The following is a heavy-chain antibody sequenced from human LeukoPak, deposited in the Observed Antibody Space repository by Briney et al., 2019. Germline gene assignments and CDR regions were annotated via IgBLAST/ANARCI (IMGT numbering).Heavy chain of an antibody. Sequence: PSGTLSLTCTVSGGSISSYYWSWIRQPAGKGLEWIGRIYTSGSTNYNPSLKSRVTMSVDTSKSQFSLKLSSVTAADTAVYYCAREDIVVVPAAKGNNWFDPWGQGTLVTVSS. J-gene: IGHJ5*02. CDR3: AREDIVVVPAAKGNNWFDP. V-gene: IGHV4-4*07. D-gene: IGHD2-2*01. CDR2: IYTSGST. CDR1: GGSISSYY.